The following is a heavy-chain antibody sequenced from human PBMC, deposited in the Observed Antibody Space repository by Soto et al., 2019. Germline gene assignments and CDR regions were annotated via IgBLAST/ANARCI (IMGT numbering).Heavy chain of an antibody. CDR2: IIPIFGTS. Sequence: VQLVQSGAEVNKPGSSVKFSCKASGGTLSNYALSWGRQAPGQGLEGVGGIIPIFGTSNYAQNFQGRVMFTADESTSTAYMELSSLGSEDAVLYYGARVGRKGFYCIDVWGQGTTVTVSS. CDR1: GGTLSNYA. CDR3: ARVGRKGFYCIDV. V-gene: IGHV1-69*01. J-gene: IGHJ6*02.